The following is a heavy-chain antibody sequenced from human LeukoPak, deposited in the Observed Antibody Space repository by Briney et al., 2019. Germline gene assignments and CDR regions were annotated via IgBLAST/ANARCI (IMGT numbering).Heavy chain of an antibody. CDR2: INYSGST. J-gene: IGHJ4*02. CDR1: GGPISNTNFY. V-gene: IGHV4-39*01. Sequence: ASETLSLTCTVSGGPISNTNFYWGWIRQPPGQGLEWIANINYSGSTYHNPFLKSRISISVDTSKNQFSLTLSSVTAADTALYYCARLGHCRDDSCPRAFDSWGQGTLVTVSS. CDR3: ARLGHCRDDSCPRAFDS. D-gene: IGHD2-15*01.